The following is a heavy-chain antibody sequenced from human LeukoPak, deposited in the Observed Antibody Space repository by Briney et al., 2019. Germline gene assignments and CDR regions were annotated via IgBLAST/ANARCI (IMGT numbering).Heavy chain of an antibody. CDR2: IYTSGST. D-gene: IGHD3-22*01. CDR1: GGSISSGSYY. Sequence: SETLSLTCTVSGGSISSGSYYWSWIWQPAGKGLEWIGRIYTSGSTNYNPSLKSRVTISVDTSKNQCSLKLSSVTAADTAVYYCAREDYDSSGYHDYWGQGTLVTVSS. J-gene: IGHJ4*02. V-gene: IGHV4-61*02. CDR3: AREDYDSSGYHDY.